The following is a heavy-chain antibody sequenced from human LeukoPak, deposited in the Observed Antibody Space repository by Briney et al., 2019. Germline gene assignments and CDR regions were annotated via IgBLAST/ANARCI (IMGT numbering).Heavy chain of an antibody. Sequence: SETLSLTCTVSGGSISSGGYYWSWIRQHPGKGLEWIGYIYYSGSTYYNPSLKSRVTISVDASKNQFSLKLSSVTAADTAVYYCARAGVVPVTYGMDVWGQGPRSPSP. J-gene: IGHJ6*02. CDR2: IYYSGST. CDR3: ARAGVVPVTYGMDV. D-gene: IGHD2-2*01. V-gene: IGHV4-31*03. CDR1: GGSISSGGYY.